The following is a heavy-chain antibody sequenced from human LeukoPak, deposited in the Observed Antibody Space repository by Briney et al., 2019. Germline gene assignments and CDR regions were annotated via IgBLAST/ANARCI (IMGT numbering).Heavy chain of an antibody. D-gene: IGHD3-10*01. CDR3: TTGIRGD. CDR2: IASKTDGGAT. V-gene: IGHV3-15*07. Sequence: GGSLRLSCSASGLTVTNAWMNWVRQAPGEGLDWVGRIASKTDGGATYYAAPVKGRFTISRDGSKNTLNLQMNSLKTEDTAVYYCTTGIRGDWGQGTLVTVSS. CDR1: GLTVTNAW. J-gene: IGHJ4*02.